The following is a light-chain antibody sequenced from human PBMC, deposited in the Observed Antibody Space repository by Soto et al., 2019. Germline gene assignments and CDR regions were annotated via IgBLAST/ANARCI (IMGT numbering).Light chain of an antibody. CDR1: QIVRSTY. CDR3: QQYNNWPPIT. J-gene: IGKJ5*01. V-gene: IGKV3D-15*01. Sequence: EIVLTQSPGTLSLSPGEGATLSCRASQIVRSTYLAWFQQKPGQAPRLLIYGASTRATGIPDRFSGSGSGTDFTLTISSLQSADFGVYYCQQYNNWPPITFGQGTRLEI. CDR2: GAS.